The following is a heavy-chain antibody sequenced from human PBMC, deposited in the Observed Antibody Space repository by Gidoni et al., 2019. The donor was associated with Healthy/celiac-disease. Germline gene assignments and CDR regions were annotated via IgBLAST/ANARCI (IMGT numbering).Heavy chain of an antibody. CDR2: ISYDGSNK. CDR3: ARDWIQLWLLDY. J-gene: IGHJ4*02. Sequence: QVQLVESGGGVVQPGRSLRLSCAASGFTFSSYARHWVRQAPGKGLEGVAVISYDGSNKYYADSVKGRFTISRDNSKNTLYLQMNSLRAEDTAVYYCARDWIQLWLLDYWGQGTLVTVSS. V-gene: IGHV3-30*01. CDR1: GFTFSSYA. D-gene: IGHD5-18*01.